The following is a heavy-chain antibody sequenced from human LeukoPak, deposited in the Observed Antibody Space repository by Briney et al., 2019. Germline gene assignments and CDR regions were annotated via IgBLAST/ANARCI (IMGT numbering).Heavy chain of an antibody. CDR2: IYYSGST. Sequence: SETLSLTCTVSGGSISSYSWSWIRQPPGKGLEWIGDIYYSGSTNYNPSLKSRVTISVDTSKNQFSLKLSSVTAADTAVYYCARDYYDSSGYYYPPGAFDIWGQGTMVTVSS. J-gene: IGHJ3*02. V-gene: IGHV4-59*01. CDR1: GGSISSYS. CDR3: ARDYYDSSGYYYPPGAFDI. D-gene: IGHD3-22*01.